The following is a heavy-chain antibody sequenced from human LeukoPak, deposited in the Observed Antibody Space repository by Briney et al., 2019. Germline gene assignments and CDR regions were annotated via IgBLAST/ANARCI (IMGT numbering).Heavy chain of an antibody. D-gene: IGHD6-19*01. J-gene: IGHJ4*02. V-gene: IGHV3-23*01. CDR1: GFTFRTYA. CDR2: ITGSGCGT. Sequence: PGGSLRLSCAASGFTFRTYAMRGVRQAPGEGLQWVSTITGSGCGTYYADSVKGRFTISRDNSKNTLYLQMSSLRAEDTAVYYCAKDSVGVAGPDYWGQGTLVTVSS. CDR3: AKDSVGVAGPDY.